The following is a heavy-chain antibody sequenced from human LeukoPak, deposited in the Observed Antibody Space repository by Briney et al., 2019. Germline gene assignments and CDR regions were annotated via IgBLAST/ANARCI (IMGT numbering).Heavy chain of an antibody. CDR3: ARCGSGVENWFDP. Sequence: SVKVSCKASGGTFSSYAISWVRQAPGQGLEWMGGIIPIFGTANYAQKFQGRVTITADESTSTAYMELSNLRSEDTAVYYCARCGSGVENWFDPWGQGTLVTVSS. CDR1: GGTFSSYA. CDR2: IIPIFGTA. J-gene: IGHJ5*02. D-gene: IGHD6-25*01. V-gene: IGHV1-69*13.